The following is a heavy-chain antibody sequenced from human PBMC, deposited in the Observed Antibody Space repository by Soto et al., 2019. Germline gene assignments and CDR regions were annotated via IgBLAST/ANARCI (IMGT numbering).Heavy chain of an antibody. J-gene: IGHJ4*02. V-gene: IGHV3-33*01. CDR1: GFTFSSYG. D-gene: IGHD2-2*01. CDR3: ARTNREYCSSTSCYHPADY. CDR2: IWYDGSNK. Sequence: QVQMVESGGGVVQPGRSLRLSCAASGFTFSSYGMHWVRQAPGKGLEWVAVIWYDGSNKYYADSVKGRFTISRDNSKNTLYLQMNSLRAEDTAVYYCARTNREYCSSTSCYHPADYWGQGTLVTVSS.